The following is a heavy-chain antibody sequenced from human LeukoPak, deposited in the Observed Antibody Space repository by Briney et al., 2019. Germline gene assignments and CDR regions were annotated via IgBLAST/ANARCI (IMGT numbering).Heavy chain of an antibody. CDR3: AKYTSGWYDNDDLFDY. CDR1: GFTFSSYA. CDR2: ISGSGGST. Sequence: TGGSLRLSCAASGFTFSSYAMSWVRQAPGKGLEWVSAISGSGGSTYYADSVKGRFTISRDNSKNTLYLQMNSLRAEDTAVYYCAKYTSGWYDNDDLFDYWGQGTLVTVSS. D-gene: IGHD6-19*01. V-gene: IGHV3-23*01. J-gene: IGHJ4*02.